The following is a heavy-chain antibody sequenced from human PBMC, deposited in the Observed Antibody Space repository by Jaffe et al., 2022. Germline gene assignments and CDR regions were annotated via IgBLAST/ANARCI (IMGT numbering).Heavy chain of an antibody. Sequence: QVQLVQSGSELKKPGASVKVSCKASGYTFTSYAMNWVRQAPGQGLEWMGWINTNTGNPTYAQGFTGRFVFSLDTSVSTAYLQISSLKAEDTAVYYCARALQVLRFLEWLPRSYDAFDIWGQGTMVTVSS. CDR1: GYTFTSYA. D-gene: IGHD3-3*01. J-gene: IGHJ3*02. V-gene: IGHV7-4-1*02. CDR3: ARALQVLRFLEWLPRSYDAFDI. CDR2: INTNTGNP.